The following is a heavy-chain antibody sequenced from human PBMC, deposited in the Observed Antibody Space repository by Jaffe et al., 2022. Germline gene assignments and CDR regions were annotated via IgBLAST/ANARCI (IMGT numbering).Heavy chain of an antibody. CDR2: ISWNSGSI. V-gene: IGHV3-9*01. Sequence: EVQLVESGGGLVQPGRSLRLSCAASGFTFDDYAMHWVRQAPGKGLEWVSGISWNSGSIGYADSVKGRFTISRDNAKNSLYLQMNSLRAEDTALYYCAKAGRSGYSSSWYDGYWGQGTLVTVSS. D-gene: IGHD6-13*01. J-gene: IGHJ4*02. CDR3: AKAGRSGYSSSWYDGY. CDR1: GFTFDDYA.